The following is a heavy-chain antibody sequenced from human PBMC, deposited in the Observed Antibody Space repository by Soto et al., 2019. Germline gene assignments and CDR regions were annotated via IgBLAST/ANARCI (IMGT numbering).Heavy chain of an antibody. D-gene: IGHD3-10*01. Sequence: SETLSLTCTVSGGSISSQYWSCIRQPAGKGLEWVGLVYTSGTTNYNPSLKSRVTMSVDTSKNQFSLKLSSVTAADTAVYYCVRSSLYGAGSPGIFDYWGLGTLVTV. V-gene: IGHV4-4*07. CDR1: GGSISSQY. CDR2: VYTSGTT. J-gene: IGHJ4*02. CDR3: VRSSLYGAGSPGIFDY.